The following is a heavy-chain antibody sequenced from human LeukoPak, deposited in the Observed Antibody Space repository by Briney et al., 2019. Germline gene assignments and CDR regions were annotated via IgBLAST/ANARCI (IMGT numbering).Heavy chain of an antibody. CDR1: GGSISSYY. J-gene: IGHJ5*02. CDR3: ARDRRRIQLWFSNWFDP. V-gene: IGHV4-59*01. CDR2: IYYSGST. D-gene: IGHD5-18*01. Sequence: SETLSLTCTVSGGSISSYYWSWIRQPPGKGLEWIGYIYYSGSTNYNPSLKSRVTISVDTSKNQFSLKLSSVTAADTAVYYCARDRRRIQLWFSNWFDPRGQGTLVTVSS.